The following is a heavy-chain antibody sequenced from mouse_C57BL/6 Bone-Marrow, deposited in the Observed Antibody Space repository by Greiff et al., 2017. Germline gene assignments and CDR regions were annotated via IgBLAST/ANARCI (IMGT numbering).Heavy chain of an antibody. CDR2: IYPRDGST. CDR1: GYTFTSYD. CDR3: AREGSSSYYYFDY. V-gene: IGHV1-85*01. Sequence: VQLQESGPELVKPGASVKLSCKASGYTFTSYDINWVKQRPGQGLEWNGWIYPRDGSTKYNEKFKGKATLTVDTSSSTAYMELHSLTSEDSAVYFCAREGSSSYYYFDYWGQGTTLTVSS. D-gene: IGHD1-1*01. J-gene: IGHJ2*01.